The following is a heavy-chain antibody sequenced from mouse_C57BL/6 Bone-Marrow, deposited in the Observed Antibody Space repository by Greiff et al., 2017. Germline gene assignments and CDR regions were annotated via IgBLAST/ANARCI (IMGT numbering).Heavy chain of an antibody. D-gene: IGHD1-1*01. J-gene: IGHJ2*01. V-gene: IGHV1-55*01. CDR2: IYPGSGST. Sequence: VQLQQPGAELVKPGASVKMSCKASGYTFTSYWITWVKQRPGQGLEWIGDIYPGSGSTNYNEKFKSKATLTVDTSSSKAYMQLSSLTSEDSAVYYFARSGYYGSSYWGDYWGQGTTLTVSS. CDR1: GYTFTSYW. CDR3: ARSGYYGSSYWGDY.